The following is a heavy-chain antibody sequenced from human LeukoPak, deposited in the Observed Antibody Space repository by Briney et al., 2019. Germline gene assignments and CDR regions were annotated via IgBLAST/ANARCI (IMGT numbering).Heavy chain of an antibody. CDR1: GGTFSSYA. J-gene: IGHJ4*02. Sequence: ASVKVSCKASGGTFSSYAISWVRQAPGQGLEWMGGIIPIFGTANYAQKFQGRVTITADESTSTAYMELSSLRSDDTAVYYCARDPRYCSSTSCLFGGYFDYWGQGTLVTVSS. CDR2: IIPIFGTA. CDR3: ARDPRYCSSTSCLFGGYFDY. V-gene: IGHV1-69*01. D-gene: IGHD2-2*01.